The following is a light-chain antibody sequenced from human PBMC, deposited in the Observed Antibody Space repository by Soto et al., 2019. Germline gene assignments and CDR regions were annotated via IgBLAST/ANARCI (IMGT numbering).Light chain of an antibody. Sequence: DIQMTQSPSSLSASIGDRVTITCRASQGITDFLAWYQQKPVKVPKLLIYAASTLQSGVPSRFSGSGSGTVFPLTISSLQPEDVATYFCHKYNTAPFAFGHGTKADIK. J-gene: IGKJ3*01. CDR2: AAS. V-gene: IGKV1-27*01. CDR3: HKYNTAPFA. CDR1: QGITDF.